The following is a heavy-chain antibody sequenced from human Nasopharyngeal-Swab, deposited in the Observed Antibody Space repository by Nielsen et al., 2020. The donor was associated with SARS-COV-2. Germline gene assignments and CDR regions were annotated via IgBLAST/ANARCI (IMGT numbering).Heavy chain of an antibody. D-gene: IGHD2-21*02. Sequence: SETLSLTCTVSGGSISSGDYYWSWIRPPPGQGLEWIGYIYYSGSTYYNPSLKSRVTISVATSKNQFSLKLSSVTAADTAVYYCARHQSESWYSRVTAMGLDWGQGTLVTVSS. CDR1: GGSISSGDYY. CDR2: IYYSGST. CDR3: ARHQSESWYSRVTAMGLD. V-gene: IGHV4-30-4*01. J-gene: IGHJ4*02.